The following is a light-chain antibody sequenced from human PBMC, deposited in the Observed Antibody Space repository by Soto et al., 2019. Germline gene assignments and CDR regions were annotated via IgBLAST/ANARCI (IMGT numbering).Light chain of an antibody. Sequence: QSVLTQPASVSGSPGQSITISCTGTSSDVGSYNLVSWYQQHPGKAPKLMIYEGSKRPSGVSNRFSGSKSGNTASLTISGLQVEDEAVYYCCSYAGSSTYASGPGPKVTVL. CDR3: CSYAGSSTYA. CDR1: SSDVGSYNL. V-gene: IGLV2-23*01. CDR2: EGS. J-gene: IGLJ1*01.